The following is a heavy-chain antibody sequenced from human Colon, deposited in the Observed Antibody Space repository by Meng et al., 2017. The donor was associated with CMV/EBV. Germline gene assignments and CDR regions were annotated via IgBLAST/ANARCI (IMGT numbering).Heavy chain of an antibody. Sequence: GGSLRLSCAASGFTFNSYAMSWVRQAPGKGLEWVSVIYSGSSSAYYADSVKGRFTVSRDNSMNTLYLQMTSLRAEDTAVYYCARPSDNGWYYFDSWGQGTLVTVSS. D-gene: IGHD6-19*01. CDR2: IYSGSSSA. CDR1: GFTFNSYA. J-gene: IGHJ4*02. V-gene: IGHV3-23*03. CDR3: ARPSDNGWYYFDS.